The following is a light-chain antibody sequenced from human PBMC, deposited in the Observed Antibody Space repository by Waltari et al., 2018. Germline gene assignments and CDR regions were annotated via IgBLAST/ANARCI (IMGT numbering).Light chain of an antibody. CDR1: SSDVGGYNY. Sequence: QSALTPPASVSGSPGQSITISCTGTSSDVGGYNYVSWYPQHPGKAPKHMISDVSQRHSGVSNRFYGSKSGNTASLTISGLQAEDEADYYCSSYTDSGTFVVIGGGTKLTVL. J-gene: IGLJ2*01. CDR2: DVS. V-gene: IGLV2-14*01. CDR3: SSYTDSGTFVV.